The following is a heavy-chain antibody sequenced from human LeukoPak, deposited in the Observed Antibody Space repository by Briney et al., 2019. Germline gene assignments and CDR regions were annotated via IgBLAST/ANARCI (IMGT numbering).Heavy chain of an antibody. V-gene: IGHV3-64D*09. D-gene: IGHD3-9*01. CDR3: VKGNYDILPGYFDY. J-gene: IGHJ4*02. Sequence: GGSLRLSCSASGFTFSSYAMHWVRQAPGKGLEYVSAISSNGGSTYYADSVKGRFTISRDNSKNTLYLQMSSLRAEDRAVYYCVKGNYDILPGYFDYWGQGTLVTVSS. CDR1: GFTFSSYA. CDR2: ISSNGGST.